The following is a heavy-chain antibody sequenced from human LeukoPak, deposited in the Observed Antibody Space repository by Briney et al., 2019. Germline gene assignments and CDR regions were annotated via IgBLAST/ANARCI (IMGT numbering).Heavy chain of an antibody. D-gene: IGHD6-19*01. J-gene: IGHJ4*02. CDR2: IVHSGST. Sequence: PSETLSLTCAVYSGSFSGYFWSWIRQPPGKGLEWIGEIVHSGSTNYNPSLKSRVTISVDTSKKQFSLKLSSVTAADTAVYYCARQSYSSGWYYFDNWGQGTLVTVSS. CDR3: ARQSYSSGWYYFDN. V-gene: IGHV4-34*12. CDR1: SGSFSGYF.